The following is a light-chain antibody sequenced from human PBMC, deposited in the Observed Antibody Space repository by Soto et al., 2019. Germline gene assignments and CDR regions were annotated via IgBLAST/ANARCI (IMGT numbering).Light chain of an antibody. CDR2: GAS. J-gene: IGKJ1*01. V-gene: IGKV3-15*01. CDR3: EQYTNWPPWM. Sequence: EIVMTQSPATLSVSPGERATLSCRASQRVSSNLAWFQQKPGQAPRLLIYGASTRATGIPARFSGSVSGTEFTLTFSSLQSEDFTVYYGEQYTNWPPWMFGRGTKVEIK. CDR1: QRVSSN.